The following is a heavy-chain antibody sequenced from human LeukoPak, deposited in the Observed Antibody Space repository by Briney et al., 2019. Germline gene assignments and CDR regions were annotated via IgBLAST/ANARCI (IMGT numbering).Heavy chain of an antibody. V-gene: IGHV5-10-1*01. D-gene: IGHD6-6*01. CDR2: VDPSDSYT. J-gene: IGHJ4*02. Sequence: GESLKISCKGSGYSFTSYWISWVRQMPGKGLEWMGRVDPSDSYTNYSPSFQGHVSISADKSISTAYLQWRSLKASDTAVYYCARRGVRAARPELDCWGQGTLVTVSS. CDR3: ARRGVRAARPELDC. CDR1: GYSFTSYW.